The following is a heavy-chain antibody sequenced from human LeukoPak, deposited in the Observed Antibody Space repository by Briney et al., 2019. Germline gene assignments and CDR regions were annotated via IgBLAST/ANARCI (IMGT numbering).Heavy chain of an antibody. D-gene: IGHD6-13*01. CDR3: ARQYSTNWYDDRGWFDP. J-gene: IGHJ5*02. CDR1: GGSFSGYY. CDR2: IYHSGST. Sequence: SETLSLTCAVYGGSFSGYYWGWVRQPPGKGLQWIGSIYHSGSTSYNSSLKSRVTISVDTSKNQFSLKLSSVTAADTAFYYCARQYSTNWYDDRGWFDPWGQGTLVTVSS. V-gene: IGHV4-38-2*01.